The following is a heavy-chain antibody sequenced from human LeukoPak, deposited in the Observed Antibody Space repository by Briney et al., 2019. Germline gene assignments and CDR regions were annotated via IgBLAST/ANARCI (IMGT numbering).Heavy chain of an antibody. D-gene: IGHD4-17*01. CDR2: IKEDGSER. CDR3: VTGHYGGYG. Sequence: GGSLRLSCAASGFTFSRFWMNWVRQSPGKGLEWVANIKEDGSERYYGDSVRGRFTISRDKTKNSLFLQMTSLKAEDTGIYYCVTGHYGGYGRGQGTLVTVSS. V-gene: IGHV3-7*03. CDR1: GFTFSRFW. J-gene: IGHJ4*02.